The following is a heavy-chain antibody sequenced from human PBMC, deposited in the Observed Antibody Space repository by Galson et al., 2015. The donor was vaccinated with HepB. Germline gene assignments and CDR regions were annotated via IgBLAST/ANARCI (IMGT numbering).Heavy chain of an antibody. V-gene: IGHV3-23*01. Sequence: SLRLSCAASGFAFSSYAMSWVRQAPGKGLEWVSAISGSGGSTYYADSVKGRFTISRDNSKNTLYLQMNSLRAEDTAAYYCAKDEGWTDNWFDPWGQGTLVTVSS. J-gene: IGHJ5*02. CDR2: ISGSGGST. D-gene: IGHD6-19*01. CDR1: GFAFSSYA. CDR3: AKDEGWTDNWFDP.